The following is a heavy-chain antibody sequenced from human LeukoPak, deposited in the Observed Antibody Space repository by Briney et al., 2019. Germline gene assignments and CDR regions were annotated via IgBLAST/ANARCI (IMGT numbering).Heavy chain of an antibody. CDR1: GFTFTSYSM. Sequence: GSLRLSCAASGFTFTSYSMNWVRQAPGKGLEWIGEIYHSGSTNYNPSLKSRVTISVDKSKNQFSLKLSSVTAADTAVYYCARVGPTIIAAAAAPYFDYWGQGTLVTVSS. V-gene: IGHV4-4*02. CDR3: ARVGPTIIAAAAAPYFDY. D-gene: IGHD6-13*01. CDR2: IYHSGST. J-gene: IGHJ4*02.